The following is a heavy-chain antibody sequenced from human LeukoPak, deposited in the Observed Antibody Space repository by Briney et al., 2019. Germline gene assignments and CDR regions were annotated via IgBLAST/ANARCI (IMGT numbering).Heavy chain of an antibody. CDR1: GGSISDYY. CDR2: IHSSGST. CDR3: ARIEGDNSLDY. J-gene: IGHJ4*02. D-gene: IGHD3-16*01. Sequence: PSETLSLTCTVSGGSISDYYWTWIRQPPGKGLEWIAYIHSSGSTNYNPSLKSRAIISVATSRSQLSLKLSSVTAADTAVYYCARIEGDNSLDYWGQGTLVTVSS. V-gene: IGHV4-59*01.